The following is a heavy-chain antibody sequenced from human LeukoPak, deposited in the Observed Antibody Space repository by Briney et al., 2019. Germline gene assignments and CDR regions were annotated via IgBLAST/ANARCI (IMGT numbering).Heavy chain of an antibody. CDR1: GFTVSGNY. J-gene: IGHJ4*02. D-gene: IGHD4-17*01. CDR3: AAPLTVIPY. Sequence: GGSLRLSCTASGFTVSGNYMTWVRQVSGKGLEWVSVIYSGGSTYYTDSVQGRFSISRDNSQNTLYLQMNSLRAEDTAVYYCAAPLTVIPYWGQGTLVTVSS. CDR2: IYSGGST. V-gene: IGHV3-66*01.